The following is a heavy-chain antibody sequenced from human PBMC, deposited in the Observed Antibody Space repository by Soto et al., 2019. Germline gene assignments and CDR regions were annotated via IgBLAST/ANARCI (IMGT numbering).Heavy chain of an antibody. V-gene: IGHV1-69*01. CDR3: ARSQGSSTSLEIYYYYYYGMDV. CDR1: GGTFGSYA. J-gene: IGHJ6*02. Sequence: QVQLVQSGAEVKKPGSSVKVSCKASGGTFGSYAISWVRQAPGQGLEWMGGIIPIPGTANYAQRFQGRVTIAADESTRRAYMELSSLRSEATAVYYCARSQGSSTSLEIYYYYYYGMDVWGQGTTVTVSS. D-gene: IGHD2-2*01. CDR2: IIPIPGTA.